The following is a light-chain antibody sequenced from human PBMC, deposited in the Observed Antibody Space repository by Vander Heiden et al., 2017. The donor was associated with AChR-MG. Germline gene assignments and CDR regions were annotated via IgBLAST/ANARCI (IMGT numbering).Light chain of an antibody. Sequence: EIVLTQSPATLSLSPGERATVSCRASQSVSSYLAWYQQKPGQAPKLLIYDASNRATGIPARFSGSGSGTDFTLTISSREPEDFAVYYCQQRSNWPPLTFGGGTKVEIK. CDR1: QSVSSY. V-gene: IGKV3-11*01. CDR2: DAS. J-gene: IGKJ4*01. CDR3: QQRSNWPPLT.